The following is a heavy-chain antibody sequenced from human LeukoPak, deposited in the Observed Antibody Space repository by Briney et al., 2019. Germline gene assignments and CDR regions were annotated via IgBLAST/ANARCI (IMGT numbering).Heavy chain of an antibody. Sequence: GGSLRLSCAASGFTFSNAWMSWVRQAPGKGLEWVGRIKSKTDGGTTDYAAPVKGRFTISRDDSKNTLYLQMNSLKTEDTAVYYCTITYYYDSSGYYPSDYYYYYMDVWGKGTTVTISS. D-gene: IGHD3-22*01. CDR1: GFTFSNAW. CDR3: TITYYYDSSGYYPSDYYYYYMDV. J-gene: IGHJ6*03. CDR2: IKSKTDGGTT. V-gene: IGHV3-15*01.